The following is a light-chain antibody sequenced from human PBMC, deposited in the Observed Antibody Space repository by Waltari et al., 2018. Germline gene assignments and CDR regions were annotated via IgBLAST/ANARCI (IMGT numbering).Light chain of an antibody. CDR2: KDN. J-gene: IGLJ1*01. Sequence: SYELTQPSSVSVSPGQTASITCSGDLLAKKYARWFQQKPGQAPVLVIFKDNERPSGIPERFSGSRSGTSVTLTISGAQVEDEADYYCYSAADNNVGVFGPGTKVTVL. CDR1: LLAKKY. CDR3: YSAADNNVGV. V-gene: IGLV3-27*01.